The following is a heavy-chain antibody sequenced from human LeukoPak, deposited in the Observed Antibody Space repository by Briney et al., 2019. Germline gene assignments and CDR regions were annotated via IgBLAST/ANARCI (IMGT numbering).Heavy chain of an antibody. J-gene: IGHJ4*02. CDR3: VALDYGDYG. CDR1: GFNFNYYG. CDR2: IRYDGSNK. D-gene: IGHD4-17*01. V-gene: IGHV3-30*02. Sequence: LAGGSLRLSCAASGFNFNYYGMHWVRQAPGKGLEWVAFIRYDGSNKYYADSVKGRFTISRDNSKNTLYLQMNSLRAEDTAVYYCVALDYGDYGWGQGTLVTVSS.